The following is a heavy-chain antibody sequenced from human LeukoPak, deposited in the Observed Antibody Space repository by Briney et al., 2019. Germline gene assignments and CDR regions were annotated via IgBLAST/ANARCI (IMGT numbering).Heavy chain of an antibody. V-gene: IGHV1-46*01. J-gene: IGHJ4*02. Sequence: ASVEVSCKASGYTFTSYYMHWVRQAPGQGVEWMGIINPSGGSTSYAQKFQGRVTMTRDMSTSTVYMELSSLRSEDTALYYCAASSGSYFGYWGQGTLVTVSS. CDR3: AASSGSYFGY. CDR2: INPSGGST. D-gene: IGHD1-26*01. CDR1: GYTFTSYY.